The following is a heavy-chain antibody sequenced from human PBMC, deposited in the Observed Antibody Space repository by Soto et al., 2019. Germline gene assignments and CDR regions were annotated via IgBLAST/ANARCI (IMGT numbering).Heavy chain of an antibody. D-gene: IGHD2-21*01. J-gene: IGHJ6*02. CDR2: IIPMFGKP. V-gene: IGHV1-69*13. CDR1: GGTFRSYA. CDR3: TRSMETNYFYCMDV. Sequence: SVKVSCKASGGTFRSYAINWVRQAPGQGLEWMGGIIPMFGKPNYAEKFLGRVTISADESTRTAYMEVISLKSEDTAVYYFTRSMETNYFYCMDVWGLGTTVTVSS.